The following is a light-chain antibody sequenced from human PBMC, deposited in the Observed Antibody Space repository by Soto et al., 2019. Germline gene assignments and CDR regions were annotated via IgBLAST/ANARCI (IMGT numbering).Light chain of an antibody. Sequence: QSVLTQPPSVSGAPGQRVTISCTGSRSNIGAGYDVHWYQQLPGTAPKLLIYGNSNRPSGVPDRFSGSKSGTSASLAITGLQAEYEADYYCQSYDSSLSGSVVFGGGTKLTVL. V-gene: IGLV1-40*01. CDR2: GNS. CDR3: QSYDSSLSGSVV. CDR1: RSNIGAGYD. J-gene: IGLJ2*01.